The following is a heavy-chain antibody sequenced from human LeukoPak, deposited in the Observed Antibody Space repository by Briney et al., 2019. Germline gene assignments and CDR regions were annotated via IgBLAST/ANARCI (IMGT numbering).Heavy chain of an antibody. D-gene: IGHD3-16*01. Sequence: SQTLSLTCTVSGGSISSCDYYWSWIRQHPGKGLEWIGYIYYSGIAYYNPSLKSRVTISVDTSKNQFSLNLSSVTAADTAVYYCARVGRGGATYGYVDYWGQGALVTVSS. J-gene: IGHJ4*02. V-gene: IGHV4-31*03. CDR1: GGSISSCDYY. CDR2: IYYSGIA. CDR3: ARVGRGGATYGYVDY.